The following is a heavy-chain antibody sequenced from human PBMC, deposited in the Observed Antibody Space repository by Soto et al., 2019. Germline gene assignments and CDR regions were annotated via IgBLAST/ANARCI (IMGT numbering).Heavy chain of an antibody. CDR3: ARDSRTLFETNRVRSDY. J-gene: IGHJ4*02. Sequence: GGSLRLSCAASGFTFTSYAMSWARQAPGKGLEWVANIKQDASERNYMDSVRGRFTISRDNAKNSVYLQMDSLRAEDTAVYYCARDSRTLFETNRVRSDYWGQGTLVTVSS. D-gene: IGHD2-2*01. CDR1: GFTFTSYA. V-gene: IGHV3-7*03. CDR2: IKQDASER.